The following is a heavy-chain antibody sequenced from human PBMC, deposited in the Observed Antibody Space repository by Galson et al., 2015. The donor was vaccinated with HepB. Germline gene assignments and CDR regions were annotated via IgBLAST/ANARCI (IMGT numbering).Heavy chain of an antibody. CDR2: TYFRSKWYY. Sequence: CAISGDSVSGNIVSWNWIRQSPSRGLEWLGRTYFRSKWYYDYAVSVKSRITINPDTSENQFSLQLHSVTPEDTAVYYCAGAGYCRSTYCFFAYWDQGTLVTVSS. J-gene: IGHJ4*02. CDR3: AGAGYCRSTYCFFAY. D-gene: IGHD2-2*01. CDR1: GDSVSGNIVS. V-gene: IGHV6-1*01.